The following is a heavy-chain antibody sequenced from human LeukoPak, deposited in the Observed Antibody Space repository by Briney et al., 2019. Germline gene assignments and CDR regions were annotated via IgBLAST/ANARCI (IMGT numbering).Heavy chain of an antibody. CDR1: GGSITGDSYY. D-gene: IGHD5-18*01. CDR3: ARGYTYGHGAMFHY. CDR2: IHTSGTT. J-gene: IGHJ4*02. Sequence: PSETLSLTCTVSGGSITGDSYYWTWIRQTAGKGLEWIGRIHTSGTTDYKPSLKSRVTISLDTSKTQFSLKLSSVTAADTAVYYCARGYTYGHGAMFHYWGQGTLVTVSP. V-gene: IGHV4-61*02.